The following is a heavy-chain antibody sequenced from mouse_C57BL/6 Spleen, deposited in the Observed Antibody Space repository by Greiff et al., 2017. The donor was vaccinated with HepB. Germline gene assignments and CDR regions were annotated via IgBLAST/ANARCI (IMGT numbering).Heavy chain of an antibody. V-gene: IGHV1-15*01. D-gene: IGHD2-3*01. J-gene: IGHJ3*01. Sequence: QVQLQQSGAELVRPGASVTLSCKASGYTFTDYEMHWVKQTPVHGLEWIGAIDPETGGTAYNQKFKGKAILTADKSSSTAYMELRSLTSEDSAVYYCTRDDGDYVVAYWGQGTRVTVSA. CDR2: IDPETGGT. CDR3: TRDDGDYVVAY. CDR1: GYTFTDYE.